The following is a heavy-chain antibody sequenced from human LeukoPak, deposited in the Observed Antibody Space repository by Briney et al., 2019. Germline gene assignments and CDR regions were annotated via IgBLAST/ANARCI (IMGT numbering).Heavy chain of an antibody. CDR2: INSGGRT. J-gene: IGHJ4*02. CDR3: ASLEGRDGYYFDY. D-gene: IGHD5-24*01. V-gene: IGHV3-53*01. Sequence: GGSLRLSCAASGFTVSSNYMSWVRQAPGKGLESVSDINSGGRTYYADSVKGGFTISRDNTKNTLYLQMNSLRAEDTAVYYCASLEGRDGYYFDYWGQGTLVTVSS. CDR1: GFTVSSNY.